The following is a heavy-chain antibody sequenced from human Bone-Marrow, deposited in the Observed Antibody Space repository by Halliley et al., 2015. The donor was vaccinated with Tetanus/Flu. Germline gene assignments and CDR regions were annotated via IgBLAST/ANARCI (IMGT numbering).Heavy chain of an antibody. Sequence: LRLSCTVSGGSITSDYWSWIRKPPRKGLEWIGYIYYSGSTDYNSSLKSRVTISFDRSKNQFSLKVRSVTAADTAVYYCARAGSSGWLDSWGQGTLVTVSS. CDR1: GGSITSDY. J-gene: IGHJ4*02. CDR2: IYYSGST. CDR3: ARAGSSGWLDS. V-gene: IGHV4-59*01. D-gene: IGHD6-19*01.